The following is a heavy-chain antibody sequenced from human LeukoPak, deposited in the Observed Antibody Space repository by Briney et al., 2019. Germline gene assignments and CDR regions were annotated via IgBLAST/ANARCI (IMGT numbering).Heavy chain of an antibody. V-gene: IGHV3-7*01. J-gene: IGHJ6*03. Sequence: GGSLRLSCAASGFTFSNYWMNWVRQAPGKGLEWVANIKQDGSEKYYVDSVKGRFTVSRDNTKNSLYLQMNSLRAEDTAVYYCARDGRLFEYYYYYMDVWGKGTTVTVSS. CDR1: GFTFSNYW. D-gene: IGHD3-22*01. CDR3: ARDGRLFEYYYYYMDV. CDR2: IKQDGSEK.